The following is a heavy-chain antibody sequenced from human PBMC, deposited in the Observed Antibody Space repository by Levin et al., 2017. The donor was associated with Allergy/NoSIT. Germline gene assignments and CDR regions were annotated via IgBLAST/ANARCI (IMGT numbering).Heavy chain of an antibody. CDR3: ARFTRDSYDTSGYYLDY. CDR2: IYYSGST. Sequence: SQTLSLTCTVSGGSINYYYWSWIRQPPEKGLEFIGYIYYSGSTNYNPSLRSRVTLSVDTSMNQFSPELSSVTAADTAVYYCARFTRDSYDTSGYYLDYWGQGILVTVSS. J-gene: IGHJ4*02. CDR1: GGSINYYY. V-gene: IGHV4-59*08. D-gene: IGHD3-22*01.